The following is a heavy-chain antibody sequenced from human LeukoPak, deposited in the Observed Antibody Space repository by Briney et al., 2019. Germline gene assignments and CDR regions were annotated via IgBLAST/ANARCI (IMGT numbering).Heavy chain of an antibody. D-gene: IGHD3-22*01. CDR3: AKGALTMTVGGFEH. J-gene: IGHJ4*02. CDR1: GFTFSNYG. Sequence: PGGSLRLSCAASGFTFSNYGMHWVRQAPGKGLEWVSFIRYDGSNKYYADSVKGRFTISRDNAKNSLYLQMNSLRAEDVALYYCAKGALTMTVGGFEHWGQGTLVTVSS. V-gene: IGHV3-30*02. CDR2: IRYDGSNK.